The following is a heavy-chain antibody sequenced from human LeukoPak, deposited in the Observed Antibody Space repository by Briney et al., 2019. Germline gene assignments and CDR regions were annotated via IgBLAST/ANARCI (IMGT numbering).Heavy chain of an antibody. CDR2: TYYRSKWSN. V-gene: IGHV6-1*01. J-gene: IGHJ6*02. D-gene: IGHD3-10*01. CDR1: GDSVSSNSAA. CDR3: ARVLGGRITMVRGVTPLFYYYGMDV. Sequence: SQTLSLTCVISGDSVSSNSAAWSWIRQSPSRGLEWLGRTYYRSKWSNDYAVSVKSRITINPDTSKNQFSLQLNSVTPEDTAVYYCARVLGGRITMVRGVTPLFYYYGMDVWGQGTTVTVSS.